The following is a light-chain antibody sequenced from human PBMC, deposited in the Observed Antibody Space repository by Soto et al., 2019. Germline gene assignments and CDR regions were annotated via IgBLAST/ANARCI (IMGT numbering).Light chain of an antibody. J-gene: IGKJ2*01. Sequence: EIQMTQSPFSLSVSVGDRATITCRASQSIGSYLNWYQQKPGKAPNLLIHGGSILQSGVPPRFSGGGGGTDFTLTVSSLEPEDFAVYYCQQYNNWPYTFGQGTKVDIK. CDR2: GGS. CDR3: QQYNNWPYT. V-gene: IGKV1-39*01. CDR1: QSIGSY.